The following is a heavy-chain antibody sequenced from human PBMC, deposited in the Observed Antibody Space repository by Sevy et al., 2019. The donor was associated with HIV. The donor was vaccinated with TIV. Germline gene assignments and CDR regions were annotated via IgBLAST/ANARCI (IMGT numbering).Heavy chain of an antibody. D-gene: IGHD3-10*01. CDR2: IRQDGSEK. J-gene: IGHJ6*02. V-gene: IGHV3-7*01. CDR3: AKSYFGSGTSYGMDL. Sequence: GGSLRLSCAVSGFTFRNFWMSWVRQAPGKGLEWVANIRQDGSEKYYVDSVRGQFTISRDNTKNSLFLQLNSLRADDTAIYYCAKSYFGSGTSYGMDLWGRGTTVTVSS. CDR1: GFTFRNFW.